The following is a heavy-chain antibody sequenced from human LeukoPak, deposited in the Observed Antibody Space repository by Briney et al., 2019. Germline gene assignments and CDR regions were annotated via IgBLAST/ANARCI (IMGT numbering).Heavy chain of an antibody. CDR3: ARIRDLNFGY. J-gene: IGHJ4*02. CDR1: GYSFTSNW. V-gene: IGHV5-51*01. D-gene: IGHD5-24*01. CDR2: IYPGDSDT. Sequence: GESLKISCKGSGYSFTSNWIGWVRQMPGKGLEWMGIIYPGDSDTRYNPSFQGQVTVSADKSISTANLQWSSLKASDTAMYYCARIRDLNFGYWGQGTLVTVSS.